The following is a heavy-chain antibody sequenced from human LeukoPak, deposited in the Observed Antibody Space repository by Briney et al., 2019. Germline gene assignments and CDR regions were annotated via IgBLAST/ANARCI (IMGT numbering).Heavy chain of an antibody. Sequence: GASVKVSCKASGYTFTGYYMHWVRQAPGQGLEWMGWINPNSGGTNYAQKFQGRVTMTRDTSISTAYMELSSLRSEDTAVYYCARGRDSGYGYYYYYYGMDVWGQGTTVTVSS. CDR1: GYTFTGYY. CDR3: ARGRDSGYGYYYYYYGMDV. D-gene: IGHD5-12*01. CDR2: INPNSGGT. V-gene: IGHV1-2*02. J-gene: IGHJ6*02.